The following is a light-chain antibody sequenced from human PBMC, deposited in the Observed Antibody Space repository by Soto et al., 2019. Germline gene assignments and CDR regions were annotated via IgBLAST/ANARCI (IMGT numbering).Light chain of an antibody. CDR1: QSVSST. Sequence: DTVMTQSPATLSLSPGARATLSCRASQSVSSTLVWYQQKPGQAPRFLIYGASTRATGIPARFRGSGSGTEITLTIDSLQSEDFAVYYCQKYNDFPPAFGGGTKVEIK. J-gene: IGKJ4*02. CDR3: QKYNDFPPA. CDR2: GAS. V-gene: IGKV3-15*01.